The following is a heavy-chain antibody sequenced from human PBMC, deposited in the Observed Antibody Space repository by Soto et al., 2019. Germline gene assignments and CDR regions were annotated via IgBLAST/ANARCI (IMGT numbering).Heavy chain of an antibody. CDR3: AARYCSGGSCSPFSMTYYYYGMDV. V-gene: IGHV3-66*01. J-gene: IGHJ6*02. Sequence: GGSLRLSCAASGFTVSSNYMSWVRQAPGKGLXWVSVIYSGRSTYYADSVKGRFTISRDNSKNTLYLQMNSLRAEDTAVYYCAARYCSGGSCSPFSMTYYYYGMDVWGQGTTVTVS. CDR2: IYSGRST. D-gene: IGHD2-15*01. CDR1: GFTVSSNY.